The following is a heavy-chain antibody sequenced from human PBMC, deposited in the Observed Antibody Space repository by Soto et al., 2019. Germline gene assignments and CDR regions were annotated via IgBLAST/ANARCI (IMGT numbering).Heavy chain of an antibody. D-gene: IGHD3-16*01. J-gene: IGHJ6*02. Sequence: SETMSLTGTVSDGSTSHWHWSWMRQPAGKGLAWIGRISPSGTTYCNPPLKSRVTMSVDTSKNQFSLKLSSVTAADTAGYYCARVGPNFYSYYGMDVWGQGTTVTVSS. CDR2: ISPSGTT. CDR1: DGSTSHWH. V-gene: IGHV4-4*07. CDR3: ARVGPNFYSYYGMDV.